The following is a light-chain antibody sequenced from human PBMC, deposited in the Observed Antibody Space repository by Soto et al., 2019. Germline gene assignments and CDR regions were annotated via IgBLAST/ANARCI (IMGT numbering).Light chain of an antibody. CDR2: VVS. J-gene: IGKJ5*01. CDR1: QTIRSY. V-gene: IGKV1-39*01. Sequence: DIQVTQTPTSLSASVGDRVTITCRASQTIRSYLSWYXXXPXXAXKXLVYVVSSLQGGVPSRFSGSGSGTDFTLTIGSLQPDDFATYYCQQSYSTPITFGQGTRLEIK. CDR3: QQSYSTPIT.